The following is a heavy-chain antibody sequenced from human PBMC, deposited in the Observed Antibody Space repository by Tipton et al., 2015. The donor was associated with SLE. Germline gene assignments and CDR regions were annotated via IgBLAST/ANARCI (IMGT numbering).Heavy chain of an antibody. D-gene: IGHD3-16*01. CDR1: GDTFSSYA. V-gene: IGHV1-69*15. Sequence: QSGAAVKKPGSSVKVSCKASGDTFSSYAISWVRQAPGQGLEWMGRIIPIFGTANYAQKFQGRVTITADESTSTAYMELSSLRSEDTAVYYCATPGGSYGPYYFDYWGQGTLVTVSS. CDR3: ATPGGSYGPYYFDY. CDR2: IIPIFGTA. J-gene: IGHJ4*02.